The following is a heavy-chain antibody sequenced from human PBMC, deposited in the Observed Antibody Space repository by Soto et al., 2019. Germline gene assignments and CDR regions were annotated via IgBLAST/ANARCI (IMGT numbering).Heavy chain of an antibody. Sequence: EVQLLESGGDLVQPGGSLRLSCAASGFTFSSYAMTWVRQAPGKGLEWVSGISGTGGSTSYAVSVRGRFTISRDNSKNTLYLQMNSLRAEATAVYYCAKDHTVVGGYFFDYWGQGTLVTVSS. D-gene: IGHD2-21*01. J-gene: IGHJ4*02. V-gene: IGHV3-23*01. CDR1: GFTFSSYA. CDR2: ISGTGGST. CDR3: AKDHTVVGGYFFDY.